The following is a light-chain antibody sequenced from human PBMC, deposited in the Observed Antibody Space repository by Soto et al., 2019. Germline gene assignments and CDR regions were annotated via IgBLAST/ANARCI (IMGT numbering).Light chain of an antibody. CDR1: QSVSSN. Sequence: IVMTQSPATLSVSPGERATLSCRASQSVSSNLAWYQQKPGQAPRLPIYGASTRTTGIPARFSGSGSGTEFTLTISSLQSEDFAVYYCQQYNNWPRTFGQGTKV. J-gene: IGKJ1*01. V-gene: IGKV3-15*01. CDR2: GAS. CDR3: QQYNNWPRT.